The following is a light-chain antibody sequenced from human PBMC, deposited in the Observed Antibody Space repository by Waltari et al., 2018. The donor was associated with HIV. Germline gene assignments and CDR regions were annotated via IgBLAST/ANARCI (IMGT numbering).Light chain of an antibody. V-gene: IGKV3-15*01. CDR2: DTS. CDR1: ESLSGN. J-gene: IGKJ4*01. Sequence: VVLTQFPATLSVSPGDTATLSCRASESLSGNLAWYQQKPGQAPRLLIHDTSTRATGVPARFGGSRSGTDFTLTISSLRPEDIATYYCLQHNSYLLTFGGGTKVEIK. CDR3: LQHNSYLLT.